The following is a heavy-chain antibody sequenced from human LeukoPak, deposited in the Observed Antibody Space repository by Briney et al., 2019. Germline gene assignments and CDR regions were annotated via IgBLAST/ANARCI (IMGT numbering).Heavy chain of an antibody. CDR2: IWYDGSNK. CDR3: ARARVAVAAPGY. D-gene: IGHD6-19*01. J-gene: IGHJ4*02. Sequence: GRSLRLSCAASGFTFSSYGMHLVRQAPGKGLEWVAVIWYDGSNKYYADSVKGRFTISRDNSKNTLYLQMNSLRAEDTAVYYCARARVAVAAPGYWGQGTLVTVSS. V-gene: IGHV3-33*01. CDR1: GFTFSSYG.